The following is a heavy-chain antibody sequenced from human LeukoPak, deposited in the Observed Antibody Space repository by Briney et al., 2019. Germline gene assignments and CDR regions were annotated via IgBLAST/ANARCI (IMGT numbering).Heavy chain of an antibody. V-gene: IGHV4-39*07. CDR3: AREFGYSYGLNWFDP. CDR1: GVSISSSNSY. CDR2: IYYSGST. Sequence: SETLSLTCTVSGVSISSSNSYWGWIRQPPGKGLEWIGSIYYSGSTYYNPSLKSRVTISVDTSKNQFSLKLSSVTAADTAVYYCAREFGYSYGLNWFDPWGQGTLVTVSS. J-gene: IGHJ5*02. D-gene: IGHD5-18*01.